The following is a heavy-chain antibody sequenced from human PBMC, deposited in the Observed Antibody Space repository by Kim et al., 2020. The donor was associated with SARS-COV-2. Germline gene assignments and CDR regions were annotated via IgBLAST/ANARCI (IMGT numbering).Heavy chain of an antibody. Sequence: SETLSLTCTVSGGSISSSSYYWGWIRQPPGKGLEWIGSIYYSGSTYYNPSLKSRVTISVDTSKNQFSLKLSSVTAADTAVYYCAGSLRDQLEPYPNWFDPWGQGTLVTVSS. CDR1: GGSISSSSYY. CDR3: AGSLRDQLEPYPNWFDP. CDR2: IYYSGST. V-gene: IGHV4-39*07. D-gene: IGHD1-1*01. J-gene: IGHJ5*02.